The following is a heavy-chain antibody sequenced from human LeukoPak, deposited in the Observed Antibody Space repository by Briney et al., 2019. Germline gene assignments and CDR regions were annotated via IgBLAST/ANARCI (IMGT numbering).Heavy chain of an antibody. CDR3: AKHHCSSTSCYRVFDF. Sequence: PGGSLRLSCTTSGFNFRAYWMGWVRQAPGKGLERVANIHQHGSKENYLDSVKGRFTISRDNAKSSIYLQMNSLRAEDTAVYYCAKHHCSSTSCYRVFDFWGQGTLVTVSS. D-gene: IGHD2-2*02. CDR1: GFNFRAYW. CDR2: IHQHGSKE. V-gene: IGHV3-7*03. J-gene: IGHJ4*02.